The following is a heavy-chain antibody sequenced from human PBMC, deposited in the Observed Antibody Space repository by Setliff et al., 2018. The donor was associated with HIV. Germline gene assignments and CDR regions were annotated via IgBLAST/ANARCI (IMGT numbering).Heavy chain of an antibody. Sequence: ASETLSLTCAVSGGSISSGGYSWNWIRQPPGKGLEWIGYIYHSGSTFYNPSLKSRVTISVDTSKNQFSLKLTSVTAADTAVYYCAREWLQHTGDDAFDVWGQGTMVTVSS. V-gene: IGHV4-30-2*01. CDR2: IYHSGST. J-gene: IGHJ3*01. D-gene: IGHD5-12*01. CDR3: AREWLQHTGDDAFDV. CDR1: GGSISSGGYS.